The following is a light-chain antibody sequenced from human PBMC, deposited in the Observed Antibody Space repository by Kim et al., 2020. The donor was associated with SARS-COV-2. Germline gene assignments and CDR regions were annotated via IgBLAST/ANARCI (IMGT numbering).Light chain of an antibody. CDR1: NIGSKS. Sequence: SYELTQPPSVSVAPGKTARITCGGNNIGSKSVHWYQQKPGQAPVLVIYYDSERPSGIPERFSGSNSGNTATLTISRVEAGDEADYYCQVWDSSSDHPGVFGGGTQLTVL. CDR2: YDS. V-gene: IGLV3-21*04. CDR3: QVWDSSSDHPGV. J-gene: IGLJ2*01.